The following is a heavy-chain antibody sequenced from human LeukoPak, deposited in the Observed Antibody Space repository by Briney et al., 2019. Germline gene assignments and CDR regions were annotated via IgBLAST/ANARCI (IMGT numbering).Heavy chain of an antibody. V-gene: IGHV3-30*03. CDR2: ISYDGSNK. CDR3: ARDLLSGDFTDY. D-gene: IGHD3-10*01. J-gene: IGHJ4*02. CDR1: GFTFSSYG. Sequence: GGSLRLSCAASGFTFSSYGMHWVRQAPGKGLEWVAVISYDGSNKYYADSVKGRFTISRDNSKNTLYLQMNSLRAEDTAVYYCARDLLSGDFTDYWGQGTLVTVSS.